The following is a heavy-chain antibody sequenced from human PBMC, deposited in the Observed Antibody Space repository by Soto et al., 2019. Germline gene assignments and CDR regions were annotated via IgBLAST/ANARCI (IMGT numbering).Heavy chain of an antibody. V-gene: IGHV1-24*01. Sequence: EASVKVSCKVSGYTLTELSMHWVRQAPGKGLEWMGGFDPEDGETIYAQKFQGRVTMTEDTSTGTAYMELSSLRSEDTAVYYCATRYCSGGSCYTPFDYWGQGTLVTVSS. J-gene: IGHJ4*02. CDR2: FDPEDGET. D-gene: IGHD2-15*01. CDR1: GYTLTELS. CDR3: ATRYCSGGSCYTPFDY.